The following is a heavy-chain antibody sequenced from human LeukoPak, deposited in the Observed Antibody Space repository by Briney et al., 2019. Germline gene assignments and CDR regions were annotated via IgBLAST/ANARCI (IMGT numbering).Heavy chain of an antibody. D-gene: IGHD6-13*01. CDR2: ISYDGSNK. J-gene: IGHJ1*01. V-gene: IGHV3-30-3*01. CDR3: ARGRIAAAGLSDFQH. Sequence: PGRSLRLSCAASGFTFDDYAMHWVRQAPGKGLEWVAVISYDGSNKYYADSVKGRFTISRDNSKNTLYLQMNSLRAEDTAVYYCARGRIAAAGLSDFQHW. CDR1: GFTFDDYA.